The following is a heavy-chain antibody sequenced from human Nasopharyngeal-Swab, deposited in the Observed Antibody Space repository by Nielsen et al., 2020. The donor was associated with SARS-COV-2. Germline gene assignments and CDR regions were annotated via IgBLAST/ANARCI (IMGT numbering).Heavy chain of an antibody. Sequence: WIRKPPGKGLEWIGYIYYRGSTNYNPSLKSRVTISVDMSKNQFSLKLSSVTAADTAVYYCARGAGRWETSGSYPWWGDYYYYGMDVWGQGTTVTVSS. J-gene: IGHJ6*02. CDR2: IYYRGST. V-gene: IGHV4-59*01. D-gene: IGHD1-26*01. CDR3: ARGAGRWETSGSYPWWGDYYYYGMDV.